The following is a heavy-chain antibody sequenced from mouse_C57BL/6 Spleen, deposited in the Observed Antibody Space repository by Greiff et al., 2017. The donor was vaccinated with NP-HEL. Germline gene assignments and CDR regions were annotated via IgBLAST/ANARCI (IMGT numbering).Heavy chain of an antibody. Sequence: EVQLQQSGPELVKPGASVKIPCKASGYTFTDYNMDWVKQSHGKSLEWIGDINPNNGGTIYNQKFKGKATLTVDKSSSTAYMERRSLTSEDTAVYYCAAYYSNYRFAYWGQGTLVTVSA. CDR1: GYTFTDYN. CDR2: INPNNGGT. CDR3: AAYYSNYRFAY. V-gene: IGHV1-18*01. J-gene: IGHJ3*01. D-gene: IGHD2-5*01.